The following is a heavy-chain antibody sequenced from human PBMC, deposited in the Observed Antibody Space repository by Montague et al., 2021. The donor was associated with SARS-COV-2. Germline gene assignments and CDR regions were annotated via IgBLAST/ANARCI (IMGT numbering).Heavy chain of an antibody. CDR2: INHSGST. D-gene: IGHD3-22*01. V-gene: IGHV4-34*01. J-gene: IGHJ5*02. Sequence: SETRSLTCAVYGGSFSGYYWSWIRQPPGKGLEWIGEINHSGSTNYNPSLKSRVTISVDTSKNQFSLKLSSVTAADTAVYYCARRQAEVITKFFGWREDGNWFDPWGQGTLVTVSS. CDR3: ARRQAEVITKFFGWREDGNWFDP. CDR1: GGSFSGYY.